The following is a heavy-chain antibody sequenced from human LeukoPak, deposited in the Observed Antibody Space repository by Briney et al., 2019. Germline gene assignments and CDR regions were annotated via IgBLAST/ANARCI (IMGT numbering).Heavy chain of an antibody. CDR2: FYYSGST. Sequence: SETLSLTCTVSGGSVSSSSYYWGWIRQPPGKGLEWIGSFYYSGSTYQNPSLKSRVTISADTSKNQFSPKLSSVTAADKAVYYCARSQQLLYYFDYWGQGTLVTVSS. D-gene: IGHD6-19*01. CDR1: GGSVSSSSYY. V-gene: IGHV4-39*07. J-gene: IGHJ4*02. CDR3: ARSQQLLYYFDY.